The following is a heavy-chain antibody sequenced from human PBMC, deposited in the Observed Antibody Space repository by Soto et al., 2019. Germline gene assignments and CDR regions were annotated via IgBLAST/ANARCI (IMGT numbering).Heavy chain of an antibody. CDR3: AREQATAKPKGVDF. D-gene: IGHD1-1*01. V-gene: IGHV1-2*02. CDR1: GYTFSDYY. J-gene: IGHJ4*02. CDR2: INPNSGGT. Sequence: ASVKVSCKASGYTFSDYYIHWVRQAPGQGLEWMGWINPNSGGTKYAPKFQGGVTMTRDTSITTAYMELSRLRSGDTAVYYCAREQATAKPKGVDFWGQGTLVTVSS.